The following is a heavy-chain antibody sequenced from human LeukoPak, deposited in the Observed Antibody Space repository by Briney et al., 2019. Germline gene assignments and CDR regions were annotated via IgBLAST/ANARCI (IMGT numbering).Heavy chain of an antibody. CDR3: ARGYSFWSGYHFDY. V-gene: IGHV4-61*02. D-gene: IGHD3-3*01. J-gene: IGHJ4*02. CDR2: ISTSGST. CDR1: GGSISSGSYY. Sequence: SETLSLTCSVSGGSISSGSYYWSWVRQPAGEGLVWIGRISTSGSTDYNPSLKRRVTMSLDTSKKQFSLTLSSLTAADTAVYYCARGYSFWSGYHFDYWGQGTLVTVSS.